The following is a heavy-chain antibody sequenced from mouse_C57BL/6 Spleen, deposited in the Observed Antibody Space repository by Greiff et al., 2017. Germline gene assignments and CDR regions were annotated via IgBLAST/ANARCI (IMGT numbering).Heavy chain of an antibody. V-gene: IGHV3-6*01. CDR3: AREEPGTRYDY. Sequence: EVHLVESGPGLVKPSQSLSLTCSVTGYSITSGYYWNWIRQFPGNKLEWMGYISYDGSNNYNPSLKNRISITRDTSKNQFFLKLNSVTTEDTATYYCAREEPGTRYDYWGQGTTLTVSS. J-gene: IGHJ2*01. CDR2: ISYDGSN. D-gene: IGHD4-1*01. CDR1: GYSITSGYY.